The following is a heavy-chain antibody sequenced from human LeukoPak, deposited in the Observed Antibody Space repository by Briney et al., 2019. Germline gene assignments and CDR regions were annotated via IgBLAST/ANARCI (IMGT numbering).Heavy chain of an antibody. D-gene: IGHD4/OR15-4a*01. CDR1: GFTFNTYG. CDR3: AKDGARGAAKYYFDY. Sequence: GGSLRLSCAASGFTFNTYGMHWVRQAPGKGLEWVGVIASVGRDKKYADSVKGRFTITRDNSKNTRYLQMNSLRAEDTAVYYCAKDGARGAAKYYFDYWGQGTLVTVSS. CDR2: IASVGRDK. V-gene: IGHV3-30*18. J-gene: IGHJ4*02.